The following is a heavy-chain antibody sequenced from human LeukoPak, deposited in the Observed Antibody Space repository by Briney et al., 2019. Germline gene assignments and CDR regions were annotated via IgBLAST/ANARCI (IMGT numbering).Heavy chain of an antibody. Sequence: GGSLRLSCAASGFTFSSYSMNWVRQAPGKVLEWISYISSSIRTTYYADSVKGRFTISRDNAKNSLYLQMNSLRTEDTAVYYCARDEITDYMDVWGKGTTVTVSS. CDR3: ARDEITDYMDV. D-gene: IGHD5-24*01. J-gene: IGHJ6*03. V-gene: IGHV3-48*01. CDR2: ISSSIRTT. CDR1: GFTFSSYS.